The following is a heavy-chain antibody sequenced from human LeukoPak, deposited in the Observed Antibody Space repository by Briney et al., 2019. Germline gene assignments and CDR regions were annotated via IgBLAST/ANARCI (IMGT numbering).Heavy chain of an antibody. Sequence: GASVKVSCKASGYTFTSYAMNWVRQAPGQGLEWMGWINTNTGNPTYAQGFTGRFVFSLDTSVSTAYLQISSLKAEDTAVYYCARAFSIAARPRGYYYYGMDVWGQGTTVTVSS. CDR1: GYTFTSYA. J-gene: IGHJ6*02. D-gene: IGHD6-6*01. CDR2: INTNTGNP. V-gene: IGHV7-4-1*02. CDR3: ARAFSIAARPRGYYYYGMDV.